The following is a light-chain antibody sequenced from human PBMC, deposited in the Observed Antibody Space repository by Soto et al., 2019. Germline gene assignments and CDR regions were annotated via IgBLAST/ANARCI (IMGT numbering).Light chain of an antibody. CDR3: QTWVTGIVV. CDR2: LNIDGSH. Sequence: QPVLTHSPSASASLGASVKLTCTLSSGHSSYAIAWHQQQPEKGPRYLMNLNIDGSHSKGDGIPDRFSGSGSGAERYLTISSLQSEDEADYYCQTWVTGIVVFGGGTKLTVL. V-gene: IGLV4-69*01. CDR1: SGHSSYA. J-gene: IGLJ2*01.